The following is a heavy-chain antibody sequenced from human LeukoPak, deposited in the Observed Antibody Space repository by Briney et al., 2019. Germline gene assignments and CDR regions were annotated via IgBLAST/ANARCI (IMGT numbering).Heavy chain of an antibody. Sequence: SVKVSCKASGGTFSSYAISWVRQAPGQGLEWMGRIIPILGIANYAQKFQGRVTITADKSTSTAYMELSSLRSEDTAVYYCARRLRWYDAFDIWGQGTMVTVSS. CDR3: ARRLRWYDAFDI. D-gene: IGHD4-23*01. J-gene: IGHJ3*02. CDR2: IIPILGIA. V-gene: IGHV1-69*04. CDR1: GGTFSSYA.